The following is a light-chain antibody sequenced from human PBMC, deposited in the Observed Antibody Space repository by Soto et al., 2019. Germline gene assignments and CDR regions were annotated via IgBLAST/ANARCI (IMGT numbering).Light chain of an antibody. J-gene: IGLJ1*01. V-gene: IGLV2-14*01. CDR1: NSDVGGFDY. CDR2: EVT. CDR3: SSYTSRSSLTYV. Sequence: QSVLTQPASVSGSPGQSITIYCTGTNSDVGGFDYVSWYQQYPGKAPRLVLYEVTNRPSGVSNRFSGSKSGNTASLTISGLQAADEAAYFCSSYTSRSSLTYVFGTGTKLTVL.